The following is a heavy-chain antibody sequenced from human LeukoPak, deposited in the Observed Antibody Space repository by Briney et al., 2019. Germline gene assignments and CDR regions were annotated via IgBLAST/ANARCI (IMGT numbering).Heavy chain of an antibody. V-gene: IGHV3-21*01. J-gene: IGHJ6*03. Sequence: GGSLRLSCAASGFTFNSYSMSWVRQAPGKGLEWVSAISRSSSYIFYADSVKGRFTITRDNAKNSLFLQMNSLRAEDTAVYYCTRGRACTNGVCYTEYMDVWGKGTTVTVSS. CDR3: TRGRACTNGVCYTEYMDV. CDR1: GFTFNSYS. D-gene: IGHD2-8*01. CDR2: ISRSSSYI.